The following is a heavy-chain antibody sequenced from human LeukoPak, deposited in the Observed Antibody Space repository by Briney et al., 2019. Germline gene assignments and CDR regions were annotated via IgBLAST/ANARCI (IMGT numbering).Heavy chain of an antibody. CDR3: ARVGCSGGSCYRLRYYMDV. CDR1: GYTFTGYY. Sequence: ASVKVSCKASGYTFTGYYMHWVRQAPGQGLEWMGWINPNSGGTNYAQKFQGRVTMTRDTSISTAYMELSRLRSDDTAVYYCARVGCSGGSCYRLRYYMDVWGKGTTVTVSS. CDR2: INPNSGGT. J-gene: IGHJ6*03. D-gene: IGHD2-15*01. V-gene: IGHV1-2*02.